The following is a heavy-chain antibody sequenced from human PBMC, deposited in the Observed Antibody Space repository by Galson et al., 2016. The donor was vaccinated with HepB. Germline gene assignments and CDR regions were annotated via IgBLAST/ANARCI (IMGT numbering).Heavy chain of an antibody. V-gene: IGHV3-48*02. CDR3: ARAVEDAFDI. D-gene: IGHD2-2*01. J-gene: IGHJ3*02. CDR1: GFTFRNYG. Sequence: SLRLSCAASGFTFRNYGMNWVRQAPGKGLEWVSYISTSGWSIYYADSVKGRFTISRDNSKDSLYLQMNSLRDEDTAVYYCARAVEDAFDIWGQGTMITVSS. CDR2: ISTSGWSI.